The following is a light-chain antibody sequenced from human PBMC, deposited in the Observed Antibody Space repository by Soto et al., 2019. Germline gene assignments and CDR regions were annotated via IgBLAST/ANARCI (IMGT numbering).Light chain of an antibody. J-gene: IGKJ2*01. CDR3: QQSYSMYT. CDR1: QSINNY. Sequence: DVRMTQSPSSLSASVGDRVTITCRASQSINNYLSWYQQQPGKAPKLLIYAASSLHSGVPSRFSGSGSGTDYTLTISSLQPDDSATYYCQQSYSMYTFGQGTKLEIQ. CDR2: AAS. V-gene: IGKV1-39*01.